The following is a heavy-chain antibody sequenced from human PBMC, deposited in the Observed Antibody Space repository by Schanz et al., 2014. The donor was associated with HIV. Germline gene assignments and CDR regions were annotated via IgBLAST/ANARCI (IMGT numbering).Heavy chain of an antibody. J-gene: IGHJ5*02. Sequence: QVQLVQSGDEVKKPGASVKVSCKASGYTFSTYGISWVRQAPGQGLEWMGWINAYNGNTHYAQKFQGRVTMTTDTSPSTAYMELRNLRSDDTAVYYCARDLIVVPAASDNWFAPWGQGTLVTFSS. CDR1: GYTFSTYG. CDR3: ARDLIVVPAASDNWFAP. D-gene: IGHD2-2*01. CDR2: INAYNGNT. V-gene: IGHV1-18*01.